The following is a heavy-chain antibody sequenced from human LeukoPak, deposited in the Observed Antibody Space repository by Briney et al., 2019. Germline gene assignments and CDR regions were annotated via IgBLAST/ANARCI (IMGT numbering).Heavy chain of an antibody. J-gene: IGHJ4*02. CDR1: GDSISSYY. V-gene: IGHV4-59*05. Sequence: QSSETLSLTCTVSGDSISSYYWSWFRQPPGKGLEWIGSIYYSGSTYYNPSLKSRVTISVDTSKNQFSLKLSSVTAADTAVYYCASLLYSSSWYPSIDYWGQGTLVTVSS. CDR2: IYYSGST. D-gene: IGHD6-13*01. CDR3: ASLLYSSSWYPSIDY.